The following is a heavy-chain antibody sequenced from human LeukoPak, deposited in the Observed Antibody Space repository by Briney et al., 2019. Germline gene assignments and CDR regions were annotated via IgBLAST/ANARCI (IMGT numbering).Heavy chain of an antibody. J-gene: IGHJ3*02. CDR3: ARPELKPGVDAFDI. Sequence: SETLSLTCTVSGGSISSGSYYWSWIRQPAGKGLEWIGRIYTSGSTNYNPSLKSRVTISVDTSKNQFSLKLSSVTAADTAVYYCARPELKPGVDAFDIWGQGTMVTVSS. D-gene: IGHD3-10*01. CDR1: GGSISSGSYY. V-gene: IGHV4-61*02. CDR2: IYTSGST.